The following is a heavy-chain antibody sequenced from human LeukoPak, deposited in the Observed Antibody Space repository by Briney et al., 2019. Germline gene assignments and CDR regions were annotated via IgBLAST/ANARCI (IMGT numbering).Heavy chain of an antibody. V-gene: IGHV1/OR15-2*03. CDR3: ARHDIPVAATGLRGFDP. CDR2: INPICGGT. J-gene: IGHJ5*02. CDR1: GYTFTSYY. Sequence: RASVQVSCESSGYTFTSYYMHCVRLAPDQGLEWLGSINPICGGTNYAQKLQGRVTMTTDPSTSTAYMELRSLRSDDTAVCYCARHDIPVAATGLRGFDPWGQGTLVTVSS. D-gene: IGHD2-15*01.